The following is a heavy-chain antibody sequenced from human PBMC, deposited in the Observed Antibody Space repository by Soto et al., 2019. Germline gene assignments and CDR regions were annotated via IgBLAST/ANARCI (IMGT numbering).Heavy chain of an antibody. V-gene: IGHV3-73*01. CDR3: TRAAEHVGLPSNGVVYYTYDIDV. D-gene: IGHD2-21*01. J-gene: IGHJ6*03. CDR1: GFAFNDST. CDR2: MRGRRNNYAA. Sequence: EVQLVESGGDLVQPGGSLKLSCVASGFAFNDSTIHWVRQASGKGLEWLGRMRGRRNNYAAAYGASVKGRITMSRDYSQDPAYLQINRLKTKDTVVYYCTRAAEHVGLPSNGVVYYTYDIDVWGKGAKCTVCS.